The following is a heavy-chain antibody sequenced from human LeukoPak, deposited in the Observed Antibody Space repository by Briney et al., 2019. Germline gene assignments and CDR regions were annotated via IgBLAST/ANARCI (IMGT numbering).Heavy chain of an antibody. Sequence: PGGSLRLSCAASGFTFSSYWMHWVRQAPGKGLVWVSHIKSDGSSISYADSVKGRFTISGDNAKNTLYLQMNSLRAEDTAVYYCARDRGYTQDYWGQGTLVTVSS. D-gene: IGHD5-12*01. CDR3: ARDRGYTQDY. CDR2: IKSDGSSI. V-gene: IGHV3-74*01. J-gene: IGHJ4*02. CDR1: GFTFSSYW.